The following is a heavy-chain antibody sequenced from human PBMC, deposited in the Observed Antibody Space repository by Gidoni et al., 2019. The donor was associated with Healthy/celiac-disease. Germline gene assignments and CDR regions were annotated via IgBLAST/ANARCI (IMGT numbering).Heavy chain of an antibody. CDR1: GFTFSSYA. J-gene: IGHJ4*02. CDR2: ISYDGSNK. Sequence: QVQLVESGGGVVQPGRSLRLSCAASGFTFSSYAMHWVRQAPGKGLEWVAVISYDGSNKYYADSVKGRFTISRDNSKNTLYLQMNSLRAEDTAVYYCAREGGRGDRALGYWGQGTLVTVSS. D-gene: IGHD5-18*01. V-gene: IGHV3-30-3*01. CDR3: AREGGRGDRALGY.